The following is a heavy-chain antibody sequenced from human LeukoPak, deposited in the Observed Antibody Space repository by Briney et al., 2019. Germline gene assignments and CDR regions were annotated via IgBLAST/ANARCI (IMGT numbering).Heavy chain of an antibody. CDR3: ARAPYSNYGFYYYYYMDV. CDR2: IYYSGST. CDR1: GGSISSYY. J-gene: IGHJ6*03. Sequence: SETLSLTCTVSGGSISSYYWSWIRQPPGKGLEWIGYIYYSGSTNYNPSLKSRVTISVDTSKNQFSLKLSSVTAADTAVYYCARAPYSNYGFYYYYYMDVWGKGTTVTVSS. V-gene: IGHV4-59*12. D-gene: IGHD4-11*01.